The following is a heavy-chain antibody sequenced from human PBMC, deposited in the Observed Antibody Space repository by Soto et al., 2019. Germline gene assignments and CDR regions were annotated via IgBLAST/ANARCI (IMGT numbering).Heavy chain of an antibody. CDR3: AVIGVVAATHWLDP. J-gene: IGHJ5*02. CDR1: GFTFSSYS. Sequence: EVQLVESGGGLVKPGGSLRLSCAASGFTFSSYSMNWVRQAPGKGLEWVSSISSSSTYIYYADSVKGRFTISRDNAKNSLYLQMNSLRAEDTALYYCAVIGVVAATHWLDPWGQGTLVTVSS. CDR2: ISSSSTYI. V-gene: IGHV3-21*01. D-gene: IGHD2-15*01.